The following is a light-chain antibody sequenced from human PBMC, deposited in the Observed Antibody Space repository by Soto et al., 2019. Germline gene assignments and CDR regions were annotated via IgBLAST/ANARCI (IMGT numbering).Light chain of an antibody. Sequence: ERVVTQSPVTLSVSPGEGATLSCRASESVSTNLAWYQHKPGQAPRLLIYAASTRATGVPARFSGSGSGTEFTLTISSLQSEDVAAYYCQQYNNWPPYTFGQGTKLEF. V-gene: IGKV3-15*01. CDR3: QQYNNWPPYT. J-gene: IGKJ2*01. CDR1: ESVSTN. CDR2: AAS.